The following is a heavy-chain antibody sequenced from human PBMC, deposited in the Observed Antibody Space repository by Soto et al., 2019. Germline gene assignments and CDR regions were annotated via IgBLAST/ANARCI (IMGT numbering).Heavy chain of an antibody. CDR2: IYYSGST. CDR1: GGSISSGGYY. V-gene: IGHV4-31*03. Sequence: PSETLSLTCTVSGGSISSGGYYWSWIRQHPGKGLEWIGYIYYSGSTYYNPSLKSRVTISVDTSKNQFSLKLSSVTAADTAVYYCAREVRGCSSTSCINWFDPWGQGTLVTVS. D-gene: IGHD2-2*01. J-gene: IGHJ5*02. CDR3: AREVRGCSSTSCINWFDP.